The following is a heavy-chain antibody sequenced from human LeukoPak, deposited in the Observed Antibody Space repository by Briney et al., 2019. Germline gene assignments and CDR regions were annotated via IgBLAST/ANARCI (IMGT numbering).Heavy chain of an antibody. CDR3: AREVDEFDP. Sequence: SETLSLTCTVSDYSISSGYYWGWIRQPPGKGLEWIGNIYHSGSTYYNPSLKSRVTISVDTSKNQFSLKLSSVTAADTAVYYCAREVDEFDPWGQGTLVTVSS. V-gene: IGHV4-38-2*02. CDR1: DYSISSGYY. CDR2: IYHSGST. J-gene: IGHJ5*02.